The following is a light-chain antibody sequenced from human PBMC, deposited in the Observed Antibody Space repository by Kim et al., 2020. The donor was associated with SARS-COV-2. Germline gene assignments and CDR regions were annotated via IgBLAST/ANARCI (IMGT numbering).Light chain of an antibody. CDR2: GAS. J-gene: IGKJ2*01. V-gene: IGKV3-20*01. CDR3: QQYGSSPGYT. CDR1: QSVSSRY. Sequence: SPGERATLACRASQSVSSRYLAWYQQKPGQAPRLLIYGASSRATGIPDRFSGSGSGTDFTLTISRLEPEDFAVYYCQQYGSSPGYTFGQGTKLEI.